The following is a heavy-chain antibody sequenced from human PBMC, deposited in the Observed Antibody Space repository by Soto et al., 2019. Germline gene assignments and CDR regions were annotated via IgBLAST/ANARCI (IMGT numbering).Heavy chain of an antibody. CDR3: ARDSSGYDFGKFDY. CDR1: GGTFSSYT. J-gene: IGHJ4*02. V-gene: IGHV1-69*04. CDR2: IIPILGIA. Sequence: ASVKVSCKASGGTFSSYTISWVRQAPGQGLEWMGRIIPILGIANYAQKFQGRVTITADKSTSTAYMELSSLRSEDTAVYYCARDSSGYDFGKFDYWGQGTLVTV. D-gene: IGHD5-12*01.